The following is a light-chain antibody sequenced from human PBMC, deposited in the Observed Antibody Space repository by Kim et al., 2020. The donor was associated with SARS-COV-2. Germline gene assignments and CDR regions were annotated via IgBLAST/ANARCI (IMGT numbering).Light chain of an antibody. CDR3: QTWGTGSWV. J-gene: IGLJ3*02. CDR1: SGHSSYA. Sequence: SVKLTCTLTSGHSSYAIAWHQQQPEKGPRYLMKLNSDGSHSKGDGIPDRFSGSSSGAERYLTISSLQSEDEADYYCQTWGTGSWVFGGGTQLTVL. CDR2: LNSDGSH. V-gene: IGLV4-69*01.